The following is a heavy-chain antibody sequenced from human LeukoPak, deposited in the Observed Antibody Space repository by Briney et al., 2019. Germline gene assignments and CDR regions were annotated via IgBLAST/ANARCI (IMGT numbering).Heavy chain of an antibody. CDR2: IYHSGST. D-gene: IGHD3-10*01. Sequence: SETLSLTCAVSGYSISSGYYWGWIRQPPGKGLEWIGSIYHSGSTYYNPSLKSRVTISVDTSKNQFSLKLSSVTAADTAVYYCARCGSGSYYTNYYYGMDVWGKGTTVTVSS. CDR1: GYSISSGYY. V-gene: IGHV4-38-2*01. CDR3: ARCGSGSYYTNYYYGMDV. J-gene: IGHJ6*04.